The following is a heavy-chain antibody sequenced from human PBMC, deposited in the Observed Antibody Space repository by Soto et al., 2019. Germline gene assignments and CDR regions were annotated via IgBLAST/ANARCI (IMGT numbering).Heavy chain of an antibody. Sequence: SETLSLTCTVSGGSISSSDFYWGRLRQTPGKGLEFIGSMYYSGTTYYNPSLKSRVTISVDTSKNQFTLKLISVTAADTAVYYCAVVDSTGNWFDPWGEGALVTVSS. J-gene: IGHJ5*02. V-gene: IGHV4-39*01. D-gene: IGHD6-25*01. CDR2: MYYSGTT. CDR3: AVVDSTGNWFDP. CDR1: GGSISSSDFY.